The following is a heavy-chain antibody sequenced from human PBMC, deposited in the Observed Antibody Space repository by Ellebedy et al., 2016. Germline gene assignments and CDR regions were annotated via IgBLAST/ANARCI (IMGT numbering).Heavy chain of an antibody. Sequence: SETLSLTCTVSGGSISSYYWSWIRQPPGKGLEWIGNIYYSGSTNYNTSLKSRVSISVDTSKTEFSLKLTSVTAADTAVYYCARVGRPYYFDYWGQGTLVTVSS. CDR2: IYYSGST. J-gene: IGHJ4*02. CDR1: GGSISSYY. CDR3: ARVGRPYYFDY. V-gene: IGHV4-59*01.